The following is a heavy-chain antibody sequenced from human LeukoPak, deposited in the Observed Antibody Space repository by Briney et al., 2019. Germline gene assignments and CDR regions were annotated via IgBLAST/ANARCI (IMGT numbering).Heavy chain of an antibody. J-gene: IGHJ6*03. CDR1: GGSISSYY. V-gene: IGHV4-59*01. CDR2: IYYSGST. Sequence: SETLSLTCTVSGGSISSYYWSWIRQPPGKGLEWIGYIYYSGSTNYNPSLKSRVTISVDTSKNQFSLKLSSVTAADTAVYYCAREAAEYYYDSSGYYYFYYYYYMDVWGKGTTVTVPS. CDR3: AREAAEYYYDSSGYYYFYYYYYMDV. D-gene: IGHD3-22*01.